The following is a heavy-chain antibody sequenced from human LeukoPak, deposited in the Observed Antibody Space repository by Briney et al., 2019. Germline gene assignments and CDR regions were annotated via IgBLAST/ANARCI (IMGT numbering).Heavy chain of an antibody. D-gene: IGHD5-18*01. V-gene: IGHV3-30*02. Sequence: GGSLRLSCAASGFIFSNYGMHWVRQAPGKGLEWVAFIRTDGSVKSHADSVKGRFTISRDNSKNTLYLQMNSLRADDTAVYYCAGVDAAMPDAFDIWGQGTTVTVSS. J-gene: IGHJ3*02. CDR1: GFIFSNYG. CDR3: AGVDAAMPDAFDI. CDR2: IRTDGSVK.